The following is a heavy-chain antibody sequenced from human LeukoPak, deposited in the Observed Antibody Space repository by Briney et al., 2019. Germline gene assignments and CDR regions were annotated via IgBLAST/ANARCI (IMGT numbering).Heavy chain of an antibody. CDR2: IYSGGST. Sequence: GGSLRRSCAASGFTFSSNYMSWVRQAPGKGLEWVSVIYSGGSTYYTDSVKGRFNISRDNSKNTLYLQMNSLRAEDTAVYYCAKEGGCTSCYPLEPYYYYYMDVWGKGTTVTVSS. CDR1: GFTFSSNY. J-gene: IGHJ6*03. CDR3: AKEGGCTSCYPLEPYYYYYMDV. V-gene: IGHV3-53*05. D-gene: IGHD2-2*01.